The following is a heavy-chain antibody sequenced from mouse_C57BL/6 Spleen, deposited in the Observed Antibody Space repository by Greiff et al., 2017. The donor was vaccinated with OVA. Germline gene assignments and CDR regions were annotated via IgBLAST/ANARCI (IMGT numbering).Heavy chain of an antibody. CDR3: AVPTVVATDWYFDV. D-gene: IGHD1-1*01. CDR1: GYTFTDYY. CDR2: INPNNGGT. J-gene: IGHJ1*03. Sequence: EVQLQQSGPELVKPGASVKISCKASGYTFTDYYMNWVKQSHGKSLEWIGDINPNNGGTSYNQKFKGKATLTVDKSSSTAYMELRSLTSEDSAVYYCAVPTVVATDWYFDVWGTGTTVTVSS. V-gene: IGHV1-26*01.